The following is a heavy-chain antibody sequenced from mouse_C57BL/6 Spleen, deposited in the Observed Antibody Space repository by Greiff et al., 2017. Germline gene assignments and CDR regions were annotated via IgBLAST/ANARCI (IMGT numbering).Heavy chain of an antibody. D-gene: IGHD2-4*01. CDR1: GYTFTSYG. Sequence: VQLQESGAELARPGASVKLSCKASGYTFTSYGISWVKQRTGKGLEWIGEIYPRSGNTYYNEKFKGKATLTADKSSSTAYMELRSLTSEDSAVYFCARSGDYEDAMDYWGQGTSVTVSS. CDR3: ARSGDYEDAMDY. CDR2: IYPRSGNT. J-gene: IGHJ4*01. V-gene: IGHV1-81*01.